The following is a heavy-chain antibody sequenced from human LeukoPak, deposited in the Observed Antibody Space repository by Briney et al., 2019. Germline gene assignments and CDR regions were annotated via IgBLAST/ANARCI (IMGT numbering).Heavy chain of an antibody. Sequence: SETLSLTCTVSGGSISSSSYYWGWIRQPPGKGLEWIGSMYYSGSTYYNPSLKSRVTISVDTSKNQFSLELSSVTAADTAVYYCARHEGGYSHGRLDYWGQGTLVTVSS. CDR1: GGSISSSSYY. V-gene: IGHV4-39*01. CDR2: MYYSGST. D-gene: IGHD5-18*01. J-gene: IGHJ4*02. CDR3: ARHEGGYSHGRLDY.